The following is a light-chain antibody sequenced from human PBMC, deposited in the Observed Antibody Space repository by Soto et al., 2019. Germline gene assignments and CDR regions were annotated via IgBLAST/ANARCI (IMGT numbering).Light chain of an antibody. Sequence: IVLTQSPGPLSLSPGERATLSCRASQSVSNNYLAWYQQKPGQAPRLLIYGASNRATGIPDRFSGSGSGTEFTLTISSLQSEDFAVYYCQQYNNWPRLTFGGGTKVDI. CDR3: QQYNNWPRLT. CDR2: GAS. J-gene: IGKJ4*01. CDR1: QSVSNN. V-gene: IGKV3D-15*01.